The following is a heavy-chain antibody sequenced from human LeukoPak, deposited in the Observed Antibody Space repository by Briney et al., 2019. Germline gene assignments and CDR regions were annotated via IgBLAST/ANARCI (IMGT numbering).Heavy chain of an antibody. CDR2: ISGSGGSP. CDR1: GLTFSNHV. J-gene: IGHJ3*02. Sequence: PGGSLRLSCAASGLTFSNHVMSWVRQAPGKGLEWVSGISGSGGSPFYADSVKGRFTISRDDSKNTAYLQMNSLKTEDTAVYYCTRHSMIVVDHDAFDIWGQGTMVTVSS. D-gene: IGHD3-22*01. V-gene: IGHV3-23*01. CDR3: TRHSMIVVDHDAFDI.